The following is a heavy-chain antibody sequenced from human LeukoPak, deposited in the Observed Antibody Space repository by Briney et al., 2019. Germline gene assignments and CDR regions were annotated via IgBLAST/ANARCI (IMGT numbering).Heavy chain of an antibody. CDR1: GYTFTGYY. J-gene: IGHJ6*03. CDR2: INPNSGGT. D-gene: IGHD6-13*01. V-gene: IGHV1-2*02. Sequence: ASVKVSCKASGYTFTGYYMHWVRQAPGQGLEWVGWINPNSGGTNYAQKFQGRVTMTRDTSISTAYMELSRLRSDDTAVYYCARDSVYSSSWYDPYYYYYMDVWGKGTTVTVSS. CDR3: ARDSVYSSSWYDPYYYYYMDV.